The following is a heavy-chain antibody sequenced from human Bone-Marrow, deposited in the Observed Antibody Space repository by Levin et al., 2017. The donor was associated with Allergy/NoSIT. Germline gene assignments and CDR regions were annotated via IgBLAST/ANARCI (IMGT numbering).Heavy chain of an antibody. CDR2: INPSGGST. J-gene: IGHJ6*02. CDR1: GYTFTSYY. D-gene: IGHD2-8*01. V-gene: IGHV1-46*01. CDR3: ASRRGYCTNGVCYTPRLGMDV. Sequence: ASVKVSCKASGYTFTSYYMHWVRQAPGQGLEWMGIINPSGGSTSYAQKFQGRVTMTRDTSTSTVYMELSSLRSEDTAVYYCASRRGYCTNGVCYTPRLGMDVWGQGTTVTVSS.